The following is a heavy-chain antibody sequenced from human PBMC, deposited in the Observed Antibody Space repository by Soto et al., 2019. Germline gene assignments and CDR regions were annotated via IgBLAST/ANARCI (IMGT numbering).Heavy chain of an antibody. CDR1: GDSISNGHW. J-gene: IGHJ4*02. D-gene: IGHD3-16*01. V-gene: IGHV4-4*02. CDR3: ARVLAGTWGGIDY. CDR2: ISQAATT. Sequence: QVHLQQSGPGLVKPSETLSLTCGVSGDSISNGHWWSWVRQPPGKGLEWVGEISQAATTNYNPSLKSRFTISLDKSKTQFSVELSSVTAADMAVYYCARVLAGTWGGIDYWGQRILVTVSS.